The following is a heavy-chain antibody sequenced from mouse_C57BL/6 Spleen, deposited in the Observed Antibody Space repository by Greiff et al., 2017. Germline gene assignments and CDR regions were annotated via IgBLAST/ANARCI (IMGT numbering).Heavy chain of an antibody. D-gene: IGHD2-5*01. V-gene: IGHV1-42*01. CDR3: ARDSNYAMDY. Sequence: VQLQQSGPELVKPGASVKISCKASGYSFTGYYMNWVKQSPEKSLEWIGEINPSTGGTTYNQKFKAKATLTVDKSSITAYMQLKSLTSEDSAVYYCARDSNYAMDYWGQGTSVTVSS. CDR2: INPSTGGT. J-gene: IGHJ4*01. CDR1: GYSFTGYY.